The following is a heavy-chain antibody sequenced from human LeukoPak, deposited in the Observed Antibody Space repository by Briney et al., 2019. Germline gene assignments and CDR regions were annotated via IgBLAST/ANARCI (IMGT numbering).Heavy chain of an antibody. J-gene: IGHJ6*03. D-gene: IGHD6-13*01. CDR1: GFTFSSYW. CDR3: ARENFELGTSHMDV. CDR2: IKQDGSEK. V-gene: IGHV3-7*01. Sequence: GGSLRLSCAASGFTFSSYWMSWVRQAPGKGLEWVANIKQDGSEKYYVDSVKGRFTISRDNAKNSLYLQMNSLRAEDTAVYYCARENFELGTSHMDVWGKGTTVTVSS.